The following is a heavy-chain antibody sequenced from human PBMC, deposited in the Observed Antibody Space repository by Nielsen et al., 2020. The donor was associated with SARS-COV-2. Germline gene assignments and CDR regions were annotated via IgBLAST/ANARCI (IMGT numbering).Heavy chain of an antibody. CDR2: ISSSGTII. CDR3: ARDDSNYGDYAPIDC. CDR1: GFPFSSYN. J-gene: IGHJ4*02. D-gene: IGHD4-17*01. Sequence: GGSLRLSCAASGFPFSSYNMNWVRQAPGTGLEWVSYISSSGTIIHYADSVRGRFTISRDNAKSSLYLQMSSLRAEDTALYYCARDDSNYGDYAPIDCWGQGTQVTVSS. V-gene: IGHV3-48*04.